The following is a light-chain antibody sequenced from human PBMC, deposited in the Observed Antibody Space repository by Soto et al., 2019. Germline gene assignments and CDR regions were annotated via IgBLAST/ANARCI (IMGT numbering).Light chain of an antibody. J-gene: IGKJ1*01. CDR3: QQYNNWWT. Sequence: EVVMTQSPATLSMSPGERATLSCRASQSVSSSLAWYQQKPGQAPRLLIYGASTRATGIPDRFSGSWSETEFTLTISSLQAEDFAIYDCQQYNNWWTFGQGTKVEIK. CDR1: QSVSSS. CDR2: GAS. V-gene: IGKV3-15*01.